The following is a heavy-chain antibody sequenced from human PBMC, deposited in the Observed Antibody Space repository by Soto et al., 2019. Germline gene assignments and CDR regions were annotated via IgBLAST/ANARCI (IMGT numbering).Heavy chain of an antibody. CDR2: IYSGGST. Sequence: EVQLVESGGGLVQPGGSLRLSCAASGFTVSSNYMSWVRQAPGKGLEWVSVIYSGGSTYYEDSVKGRFTISRDNSKNTLYLQMNSRSAEDTAVYYCAREEEKYYDRGWGQGTMVTVSS. CDR1: GFTVSSNY. CDR3: AREEEKYYDRG. V-gene: IGHV3-66*01. D-gene: IGHD3-16*01. J-gene: IGHJ3*01.